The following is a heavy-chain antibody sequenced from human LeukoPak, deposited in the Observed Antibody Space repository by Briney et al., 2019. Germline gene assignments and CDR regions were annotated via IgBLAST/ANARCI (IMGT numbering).Heavy chain of an antibody. CDR1: GYSISSGYY. D-gene: IGHD3-22*01. Sequence: PSETLSLTCTVSGYSISSGYYWSWIRQPPGKGLEWIGYIYYSGSTNYNPSLKSRVTISVDTSKNQFSLKLSSVTAADTAVYYCARDRRYYDSSGYYPYAFDIWGQGTMVTVSS. V-gene: IGHV4-61*01. J-gene: IGHJ3*02. CDR2: IYYSGST. CDR3: ARDRRYYDSSGYYPYAFDI.